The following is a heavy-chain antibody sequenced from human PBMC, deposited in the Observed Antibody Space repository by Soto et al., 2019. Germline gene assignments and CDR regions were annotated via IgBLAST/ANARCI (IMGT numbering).Heavy chain of an antibody. V-gene: IGHV1-8*01. J-gene: IGHJ4*02. CDR3: VRQPGGVATPGDDY. D-gene: IGHD2-15*01. CDR2: MNPDSGDT. CDR1: GYPFSAFD. Sequence: QVPPVQSGAEVKKPGASVKVPCQASGYPFSAFDINWVRQAAGQRLEWMGWMNPDSGDTAFAQRFQDRITMTRSTSISTAYMELSRLTSDDTAVYYCVRQPGGVATPGDDYWGQGTLVTVSS.